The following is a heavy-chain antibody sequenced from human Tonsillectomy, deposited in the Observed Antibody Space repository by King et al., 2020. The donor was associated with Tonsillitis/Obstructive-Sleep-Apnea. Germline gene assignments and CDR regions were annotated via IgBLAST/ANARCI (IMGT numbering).Heavy chain of an antibody. CDR2: ISSSSSTI. CDR3: ARGLNGGSPMSVY. Sequence: VQLVESGGGLVQPGGSLRLSCAASGFTFSSYSMNWVRQAPGKGLEWVSYISSSSSTIFYADSVKGRFTISRDNAKNSLYLQMNSLRDEDTAVYYCARGLNGGSPMSVYWGQGTLVTVSS. D-gene: IGHD2-15*01. J-gene: IGHJ4*02. CDR1: GFTFSSYS. V-gene: IGHV3-48*02.